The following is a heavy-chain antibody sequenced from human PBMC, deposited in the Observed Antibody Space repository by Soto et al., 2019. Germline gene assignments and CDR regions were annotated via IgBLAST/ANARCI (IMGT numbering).Heavy chain of an antibody. CDR2: VNRNSGGT. V-gene: IGHV1-2*02. Sequence: ASVKVSCKASGYTFTDYHMHWVRQAPGRGLEWIGWVNRNSGGTNYAQKFQGRVTMTRDTSISTAYMELSRLRSDDTAIYYCARAGGNSYVHGMDVWGQGTTVTVSS. CDR3: ARAGGNSYVHGMDV. CDR1: GYTFTDYH. J-gene: IGHJ6*02. D-gene: IGHD3-16*01.